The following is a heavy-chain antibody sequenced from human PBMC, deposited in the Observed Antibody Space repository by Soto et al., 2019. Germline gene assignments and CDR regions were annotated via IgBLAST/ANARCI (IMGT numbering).Heavy chain of an antibody. D-gene: IGHD1-1*01. CDR3: AKVPAITMRVGFDP. Sequence: VASVKVSCAASGFTFSSSIMSWVRQAPGKRLEWVSAITGSGGATYYADSVKGRFTISRDNSENTLYLQINSLRAEDTAVYYCAKVPAITMRVGFDPWGPGTLVTVSS. V-gene: IGHV3-23*01. CDR2: ITGSGGAT. CDR1: GFTFSSSI. J-gene: IGHJ5*02.